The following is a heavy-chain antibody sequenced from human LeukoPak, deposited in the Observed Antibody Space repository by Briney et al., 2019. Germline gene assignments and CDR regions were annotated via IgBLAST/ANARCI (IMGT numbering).Heavy chain of an antibody. CDR1: GGFISNHY. J-gene: IGHJ4*02. V-gene: IGHV4-59*11. CDR2: IYYSGTT. Sequence: SETLSLTCSVSGGFISNHYWSWIRQPPGKGPEWIGYIYYSGTTNYNPSLKSRVTISVDTSKNQFSLKLSPVTAADTAVYYCARSILHSGGSCCWYYFDYWGQGTLVTVSS. CDR3: ARSILHSGGSCCWYYFDY. D-gene: IGHD2-15*01.